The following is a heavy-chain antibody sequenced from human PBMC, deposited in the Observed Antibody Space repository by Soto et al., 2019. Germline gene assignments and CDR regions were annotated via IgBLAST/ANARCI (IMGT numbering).Heavy chain of an antibody. J-gene: IGHJ4*02. CDR3: AKNYYFDL. D-gene: IGHD3-10*01. CDR2: INTDGAT. CDR1: GFTFSSYA. Sequence: GGSLRLSCAASGFTFSSYAMSWVRQAPGKGLEWVSSINTDGATYYADSAKGRFTISRDNPRDTLYLQMDSLRAEDTAIYYCAKNYYFDLWGQGALVTVSS. V-gene: IGHV3-23*01.